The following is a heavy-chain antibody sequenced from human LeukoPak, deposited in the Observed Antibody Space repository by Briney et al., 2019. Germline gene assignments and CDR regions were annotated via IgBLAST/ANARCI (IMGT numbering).Heavy chain of an antibody. CDR3: AIYVDTAMVPGYYFDY. CDR1: GYTLTELS. V-gene: IGHV1-24*01. D-gene: IGHD5-18*01. CDR2: FDPEDGET. Sequence: ASVKVSCKVSGYTLTELSMHWVRQAPGKGLEWMGGFDPEDGETIYAQKFQGRVTMTRDMSTSTVYMELSSLRSEDTAVYYCAIYVDTAMVPGYYFDYWGQGTLVTVSS. J-gene: IGHJ4*02.